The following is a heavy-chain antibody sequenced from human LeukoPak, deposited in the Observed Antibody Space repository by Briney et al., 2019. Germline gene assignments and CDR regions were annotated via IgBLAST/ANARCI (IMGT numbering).Heavy chain of an antibody. CDR3: AREGIAAAGTPEGYFDY. V-gene: IGHV3-11*06. CDR1: GFTLSDYY. D-gene: IGHD6-13*01. Sequence: GGSLRLSCAASGFTLSDYYMSWIRHAPGKGLEWVSYISSSSSYTKYADSVKGRFTISRDNAKNSLYLQMNSLRAEDTAVYYCAREGIAAAGTPEGYFDYWGQGTLVTVSS. J-gene: IGHJ4*02. CDR2: ISSSSSYT.